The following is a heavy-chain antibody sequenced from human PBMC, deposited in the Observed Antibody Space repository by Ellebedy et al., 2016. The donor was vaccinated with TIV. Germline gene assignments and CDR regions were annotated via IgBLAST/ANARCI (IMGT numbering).Heavy chain of an antibody. CDR2: IGGTGST. Sequence: PGGSLRLSCAASGFTFSSYTMSWVRQAPGKGLEWVSSIGGTGSTFYVDSVKGRFAISRDNTKNTVFLQMNRLRAEDTAVYYCAKGDGIPSFDYWGQGTLVTVSS. CDR1: GFTFSSYT. D-gene: IGHD1-26*01. V-gene: IGHV3-23*01. J-gene: IGHJ4*02. CDR3: AKGDGIPSFDY.